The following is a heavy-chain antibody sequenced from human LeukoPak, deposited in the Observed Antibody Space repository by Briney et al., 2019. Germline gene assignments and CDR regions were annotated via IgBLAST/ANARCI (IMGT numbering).Heavy chain of an antibody. CDR3: AREPRRAFWSGYFKSTKTGIDY. CDR1: GYTFTSYY. D-gene: IGHD3-3*01. CDR2: INPSGGST. J-gene: IGHJ4*02. V-gene: IGHV1-46*01. Sequence: ASVKVSCKASGYTFTSYYMHWVRQAPGQGLEWMGIINPSGGSTSYAQKFQGRVTMTRDMSTSTVYMELSSLRSEDTAVYYCAREPRRAFWSGYFKSTKTGIDYWGQGTLVTVSS.